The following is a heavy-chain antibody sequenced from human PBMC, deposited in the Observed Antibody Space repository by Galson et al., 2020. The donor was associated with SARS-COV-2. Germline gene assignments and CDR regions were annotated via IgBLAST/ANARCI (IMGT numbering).Heavy chain of an antibody. V-gene: IGHV2-26*01. J-gene: IGHJ3*02. D-gene: IGHD3-10*01. CDR3: ERVYGAGSYYKGDAFDI. CDR2: IFSNDEK. CDR1: GFSLSNARMG. Sequence: SGPTLVKPTETLTLTCTVSGFSLSNARMGVSWIRQPPGKALEWLAHIFSNDEKSYSTSLKSRLTISKDTSKSQVVLTMTNMDPVDTATYYCERVYGAGSYYKGDAFDIWGQGTMVTVSS.